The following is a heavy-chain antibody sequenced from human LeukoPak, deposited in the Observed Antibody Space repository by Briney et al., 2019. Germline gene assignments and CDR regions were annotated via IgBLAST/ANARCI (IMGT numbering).Heavy chain of an antibody. Sequence: SETLSLTCTVSGGSISSYYWSRIRQPPGKGLEWIGYIYYSGSTNYNPSLKSRVTISVDTSKNQFSLKLSSVTAADTAVYYCAREYSRSWEGSAFDIWGQGTMVTVSS. V-gene: IGHV4-59*01. CDR3: AREYSRSWEGSAFDI. CDR1: GGSISSYY. D-gene: IGHD6-13*01. CDR2: IYYSGST. J-gene: IGHJ3*02.